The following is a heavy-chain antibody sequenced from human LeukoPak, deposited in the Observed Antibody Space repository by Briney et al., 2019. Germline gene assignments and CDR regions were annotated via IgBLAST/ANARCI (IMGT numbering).Heavy chain of an antibody. Sequence: PGGSLRLSCAASGFTFSSYAMSWVRQAPGKGLGWVSTISGSGGSTYYADSVKGRFTISRDNSKNTLYLQMNSLRAEDTAVYYCANRRDGYNLASIGYWGQGTLVTVSS. CDR1: GFTFSSYA. CDR2: ISGSGGST. CDR3: ANRRDGYNLASIGY. J-gene: IGHJ4*02. D-gene: IGHD5-24*01. V-gene: IGHV3-23*01.